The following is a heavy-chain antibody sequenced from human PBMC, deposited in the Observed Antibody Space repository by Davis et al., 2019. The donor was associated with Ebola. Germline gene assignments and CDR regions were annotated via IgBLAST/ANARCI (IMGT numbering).Heavy chain of an antibody. D-gene: IGHD6-13*01. CDR2: ISASGGNT. CDR3: AREPTAAGLDY. Sequence: GGSLRLSCAASGFTFSNYAMSWVRQAPGKGLEWVSLISASGGNTYYADSVKGRFTISRDNAKNSLYLQMNSLRVEDTAVYYCAREPTAAGLDYWGQGTLVTVSS. V-gene: IGHV3-23*01. CDR1: GFTFSNYA. J-gene: IGHJ4*02.